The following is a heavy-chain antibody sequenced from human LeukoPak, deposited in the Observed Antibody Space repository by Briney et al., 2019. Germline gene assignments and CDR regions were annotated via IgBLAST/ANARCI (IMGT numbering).Heavy chain of an antibody. CDR3: ASAATYSVDY. CDR2: LYYSGST. Sequence: PSETLSLTCTVSGGSVSSSFYYWGWIRQPPGKGLEWIGSLYYSGSTHYNPSLKSRVTMSVDTSKNQFSLKLSSVTAADTAVYFCASAATYSVDYRGQGTLVTVSS. D-gene: IGHD2-15*01. J-gene: IGHJ4*02. CDR1: GGSVSSSFYY. V-gene: IGHV4-39*01.